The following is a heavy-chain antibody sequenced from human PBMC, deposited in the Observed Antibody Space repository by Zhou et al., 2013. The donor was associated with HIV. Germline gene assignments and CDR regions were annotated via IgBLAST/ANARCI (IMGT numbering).Heavy chain of an antibody. J-gene: IGHJ1*01. CDR2: INPGIGST. V-gene: IGHV1-46*01. CDR1: GYAFTSYY. Sequence: QVQLVQSGAEMKKPGASVNISCEASGYAFTSYYIHWVRQAPGQGLEWLGLINPGIGSTYYAEKFQGRVTMTRDTSTNTVNMQLGTLTSEDTAVYYCVRRGRCDHCSNWTFQHWGQGTLVIVSS. CDR3: VRRGRCDHCSNWTFQH. D-gene: IGHD1-20*01.